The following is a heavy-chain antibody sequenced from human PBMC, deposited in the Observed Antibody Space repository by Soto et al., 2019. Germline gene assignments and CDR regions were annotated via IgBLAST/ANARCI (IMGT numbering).Heavy chain of an antibody. CDR3: VKGGQSYDY. J-gene: IGHJ4*02. CDR1: GFNFITYS. V-gene: IGHV3-23*01. D-gene: IGHD3-10*01. CDR2: ISTSVGST. Sequence: PGGSLRLSCAASGFNFITYSMSWVRQAPGKGLEWVSAISTSVGSTYYTDSVKGRFTISRDNSKNTLYLQMNSLRAEDTAVYYCVKGGQSYDYWGQGTLVTVSS.